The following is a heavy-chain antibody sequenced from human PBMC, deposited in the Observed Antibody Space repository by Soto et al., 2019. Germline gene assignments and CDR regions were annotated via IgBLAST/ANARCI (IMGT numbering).Heavy chain of an antibody. CDR1: GYTFTSYG. CDR2: INPYNGNT. CDR3: ARDAAVGLFDY. V-gene: IGHV1-18*01. D-gene: IGHD1-26*01. Sequence: GSVKVSCKASGYTFTSYGISWVRQAPGQGLEWMGWINPYNGNTKYAQKLQGRVTMTTDTSTSTAYMELRSLRSDDTAVYYCARDAAVGLFDYWGQGTLVTVS. J-gene: IGHJ4*02.